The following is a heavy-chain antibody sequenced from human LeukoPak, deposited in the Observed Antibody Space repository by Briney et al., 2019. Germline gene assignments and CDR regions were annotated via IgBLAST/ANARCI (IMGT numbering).Heavy chain of an antibody. CDR3: AREVPYYYDSSGYYYVFDY. CDR2: INHSGST. D-gene: IGHD3-22*01. CDR1: GGSFSGYY. V-gene: IGHV4-34*01. J-gene: IGHJ4*02. Sequence: SETLSLTCAVYGGSFSGYYWSWIRQPPGKGLEWIGEINHSGSTNYNPSLKSRVTISVDTSKNQFSLKLSSVTAADTAVYYCAREVPYYYDSSGYYYVFDYWGQGTLVTVSS.